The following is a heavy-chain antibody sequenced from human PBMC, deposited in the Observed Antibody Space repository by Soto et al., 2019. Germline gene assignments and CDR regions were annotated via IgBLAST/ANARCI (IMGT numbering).Heavy chain of an antibody. CDR2: IYYSGST. J-gene: IGHJ6*02. D-gene: IGHD2-2*01. V-gene: IGHV4-31*03. Sequence: TLSLTCTVSGGSISSGCYYWSWIRQHPGKGLEWIGYIYYSGSTYYNPSLKSRVTISVDTSKNQFSLKLSSVTAADTAVYYCARGVPAAMYYYYGMDVWGQGTTVTVSS. CDR3: ARGVPAAMYYYYGMDV. CDR1: GGSISSGCYY.